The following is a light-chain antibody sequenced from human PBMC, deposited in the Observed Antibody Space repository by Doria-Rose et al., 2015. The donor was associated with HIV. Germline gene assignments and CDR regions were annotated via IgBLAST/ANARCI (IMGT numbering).Light chain of an antibody. J-gene: IGKJ5*01. V-gene: IGKV3-20*01. Sequence: TQSPGTLSLSPGERATLSCRASQRVKSSYLAWYQQKPGQAPRLLIYDASTRATGIRDRFSGSGSGTDFTLTISRLEPEDVAVYYCQQYGTSRGTFGQGTRLEIK. CDR3: QQYGTSRGT. CDR2: DAS. CDR1: QRVKSSY.